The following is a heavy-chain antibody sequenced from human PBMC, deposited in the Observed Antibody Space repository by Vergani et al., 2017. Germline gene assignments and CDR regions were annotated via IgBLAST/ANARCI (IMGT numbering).Heavy chain of an antibody. Sequence: QVQLVESGGGVVQPGRSLRLSCAASGFTFSSYAMHWVRQAPGKGLEWVAVISYDGSNKSYADSVKGRFTISRDNSKNTLYLQMNSLRAEDTAVYYCAXDTEPYSSGWYRPHLSDHDAFDIWGQGTMVTVSS. CDR2: ISYDGSNK. CDR3: AXDTEPYSSGWYRPHLSDHDAFDI. CDR1: GFTFSSYA. J-gene: IGHJ3*02. D-gene: IGHD6-19*01. V-gene: IGHV3-30-3*01.